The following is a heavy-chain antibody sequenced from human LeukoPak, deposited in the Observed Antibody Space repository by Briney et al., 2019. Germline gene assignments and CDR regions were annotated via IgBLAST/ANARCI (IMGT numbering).Heavy chain of an antibody. CDR1: GFTFSSYA. CDR2: ISGSGGST. D-gene: IGHD6-6*01. CDR3: AKDRVAARPGWFDP. J-gene: IGHJ5*02. V-gene: IGHV3-23*01. Sequence: GGSLRLSCAASGFTFSSYAMSWVRQAPGKGLEWVSAISGSGGSTDYADSVKGRFTISRDNSKNTLYLQMNSLRAEDTAVYFCAKDRVAARPGWFDPWGQGTLVTVSS.